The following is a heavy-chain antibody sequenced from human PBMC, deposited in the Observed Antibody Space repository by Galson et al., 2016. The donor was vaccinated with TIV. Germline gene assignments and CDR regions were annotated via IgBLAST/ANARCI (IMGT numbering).Heavy chain of an antibody. D-gene: IGHD3-9*01. J-gene: IGHJ6*02. CDR2: IYNSETT. Sequence: ETLSLTCTVSGGYNSSYFWSWIRQPPGKGLEWIGYIYNSETTKYNPSLRSRVTISEDTAKNQFSLTLTSVTAADTAVYYCTRCWGHDNIFTGPDLWGMDVWGQGTTVTVSS. V-gene: IGHV4-59*01. CDR1: GGYNSSYF. CDR3: TRCWGHDNIFTGPDLWGMDV.